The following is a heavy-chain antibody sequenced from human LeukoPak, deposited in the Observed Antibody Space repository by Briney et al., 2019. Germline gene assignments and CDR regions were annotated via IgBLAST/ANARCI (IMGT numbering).Heavy chain of an antibody. D-gene: IGHD2-2*01. J-gene: IGHJ4*02. CDR1: GGSISSYY. V-gene: IGHV4-59*12. Sequence: PETLSLTCTVSGGSISSYYWSWIRQPPGKGLEWIGYIYYSGSTNYNPSLKSRVTISVDTSKNQFSLKLSSVTAADTAVYYCARAPTLYCSSTSCYAEDYWGQGTLVTVSS. CDR2: IYYSGST. CDR3: ARAPTLYCSSTSCYAEDY.